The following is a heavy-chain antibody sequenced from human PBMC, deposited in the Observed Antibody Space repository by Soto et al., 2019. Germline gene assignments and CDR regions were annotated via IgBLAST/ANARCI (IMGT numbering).Heavy chain of an antibody. D-gene: IGHD1-26*01. Sequence: GSLRLSCAASGFTFSSYAMSWVRQAPGKGLEWVSAISGSGGSTYYADSVKGRFTISRDNSKNTLYLQMNSLRAEDTALYYCARGSGSLYYFHYWGQGTLVTVSS. J-gene: IGHJ4*02. CDR1: GFTFSSYA. CDR3: ARGSGSLYYFHY. V-gene: IGHV3-23*01. CDR2: ISGSGGST.